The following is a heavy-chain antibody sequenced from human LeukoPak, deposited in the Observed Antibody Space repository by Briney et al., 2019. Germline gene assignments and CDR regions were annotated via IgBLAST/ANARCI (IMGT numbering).Heavy chain of an antibody. D-gene: IGHD6-13*01. CDR2: ISSSGSTI. CDR1: GFTFSDYY. V-gene: IGHV3-11*01. Sequence: GGSLRLSCAASGFTFSDYYMSWIRQAPGKGLEWVSYISSSGSTIYYADSVKGRFTISRDNAKNSLYLQMNSLRAEDTAVYYCARDRIAAAGTAYHYYYYGMDVWGQGTTVTVSS. J-gene: IGHJ6*02. CDR3: ARDRIAAAGTAYHYYYYGMDV.